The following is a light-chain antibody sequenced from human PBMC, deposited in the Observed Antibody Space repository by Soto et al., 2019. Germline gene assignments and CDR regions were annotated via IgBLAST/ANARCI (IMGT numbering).Light chain of an antibody. J-gene: IGKJ5*01. CDR1: QSIRSGR. CDR3: QEYHGSPDT. Sequence: EIVLTQSTDTLTLSLGERATLSCRVRQSIRSGRLAWYQQKPGQATRLVIFDASNRAIGTPVRFTGSGSGTDSTLTLARVESEAFAVYYCQEYHGSPDTFGLGTRLEIK. V-gene: IGKV3-20*01. CDR2: DAS.